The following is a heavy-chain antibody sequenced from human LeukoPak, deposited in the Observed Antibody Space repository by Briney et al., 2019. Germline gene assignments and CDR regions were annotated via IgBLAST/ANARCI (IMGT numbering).Heavy chain of an antibody. D-gene: IGHD3-3*02. CDR1: GLAVSNKY. V-gene: IGHV3-53*01. J-gene: IGHJ2*01. CDR2: IYGGGRT. Sequence: GGSLRLSCAASGLAVSNKYLTWVRQAPGKGLEWVSLIYGGGRTTYADSVKGRFTISRDNFKNTLCLQMNSLRAEDTAFYYCASYEHDVSNWYFDLWGRGTLVTVSS. CDR3: ASYEHDVSNWYFDL.